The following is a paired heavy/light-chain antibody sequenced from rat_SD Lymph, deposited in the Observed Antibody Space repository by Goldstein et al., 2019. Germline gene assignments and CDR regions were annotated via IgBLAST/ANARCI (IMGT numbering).Heavy chain of an antibody. Sequence: EVQLVESGGGLVQPGRSLKLSCLASGFTFSNYGMNWIRQAPGKGLEWVSSISSSSSYIYYSDTVKGRFTISRDNAKNTLYLQMTSLRSEDTALYYCARHDYYYSGDWYFDYWGQGVMVTVSS. J-gene: IGHJ2*01. CDR3: ARHDYYYSGDWYFDY. CDR2: ISSSSSYI. CDR1: GFTFSNYG. D-gene: IGHD1-1*01. V-gene: IGHV5-34*01.
Light chain of an antibody. J-gene: IGKJ2-3*01. V-gene: IGKV8S9*01. CDR3: LQHYSYPYT. CDR1: QSLLSSGNQKNY. CDR2: YAS. Sequence: DIVMTQSPFSLAVSEGEMVTINCKSSQSLLSSGNQKNYLAWYQQKPGQSPKLLIYYASTRQSGVPDRFIGSGSGTDFTLTISDVQAEDLADYYCLQHYSYPYTFGTGTKLELK.